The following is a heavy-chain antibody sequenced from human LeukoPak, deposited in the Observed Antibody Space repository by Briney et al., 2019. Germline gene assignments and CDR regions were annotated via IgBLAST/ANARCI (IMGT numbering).Heavy chain of an antibody. Sequence: GASVKVSCKASGGTFSSYAISWVRQAPGQGLEWMGGIIPIFGTANYAQKFQGRVTITTDESTSTAYMELSSLRSEDTAVYYCARGTVKDPPLAAWGQGTLVTVSS. CDR2: IIPIFGTA. J-gene: IGHJ5*02. CDR3: ARGTVKDPPLAA. V-gene: IGHV1-69*05. D-gene: IGHD4-17*01. CDR1: GGTFSSYA.